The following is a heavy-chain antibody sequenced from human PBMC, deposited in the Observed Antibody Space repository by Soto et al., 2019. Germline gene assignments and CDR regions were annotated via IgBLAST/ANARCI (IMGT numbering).Heavy chain of an antibody. Sequence: ASVKVSCKVSGYTLTELSMHWVRQAPGKGLEWMGGFDPEDGETIYAQKFQGRVTTTEDTSTDTAYMELSSLRSEDTAVYYCATDQRSSSLNYYYYGMDVWGQGTTVTVSS. CDR3: ATDQRSSSLNYYYYGMDV. CDR2: FDPEDGET. CDR1: GYTLTELS. V-gene: IGHV1-24*01. J-gene: IGHJ6*02. D-gene: IGHD6-6*01.